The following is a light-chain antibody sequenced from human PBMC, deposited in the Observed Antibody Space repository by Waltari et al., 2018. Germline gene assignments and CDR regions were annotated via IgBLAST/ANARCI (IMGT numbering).Light chain of an antibody. CDR1: SSDVGGYDY. V-gene: IGLV2-11*01. J-gene: IGLJ3*02. CDR2: DVS. Sequence: QSALTQPRSVSGSPGHSVTISCPGTSSDVGGYDYVSWYQQYPGKAPKLVIYDVSKRPSGVPDRFSGSKSGNTASLTISGLQAEDEADYNCCSYAGRATWAFGGGIKLTVL. CDR3: CSYAGRATWA.